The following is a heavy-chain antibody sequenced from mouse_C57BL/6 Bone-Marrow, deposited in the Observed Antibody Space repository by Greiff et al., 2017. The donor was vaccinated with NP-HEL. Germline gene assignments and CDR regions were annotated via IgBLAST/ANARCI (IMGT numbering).Heavy chain of an antibody. Sequence: VKLQQSGAELARPGASVKLSCKASGYTFTSYGISWVKQRTGQGLEWIGEIYPRSGNTHYNQKFKDKATLTVDKSSSTAYMQLSSLTSEDSAVYYCARGNYYGSRAWFAYWGQGTLVTVSA. CDR1: GYTFTSYG. V-gene: IGHV1-81*01. CDR2: IYPRSGNT. J-gene: IGHJ3*01. CDR3: ARGNYYGSRAWFAY. D-gene: IGHD1-1*01.